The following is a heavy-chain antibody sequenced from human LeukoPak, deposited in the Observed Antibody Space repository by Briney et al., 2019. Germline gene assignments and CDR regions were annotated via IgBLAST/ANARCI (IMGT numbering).Heavy chain of an antibody. V-gene: IGHV3-21*01. CDR3: ARISYYPHDAFDI. Sequence: PGGSLRLSCAASRFTFTSYSMNWVRQSPGRGLEWVALISSNNNYIYYGDSVTGRFTISRDNAKSSLFLQMNSLRDEDTATYYCARISYYPHDAFDIWGQGTLVTVSS. CDR1: RFTFTSYS. CDR2: ISSNNNYI. D-gene: IGHD1-26*01. J-gene: IGHJ3*02.